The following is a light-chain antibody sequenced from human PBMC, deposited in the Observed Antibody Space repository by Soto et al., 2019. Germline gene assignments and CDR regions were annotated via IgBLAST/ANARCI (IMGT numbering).Light chain of an antibody. Sequence: QSALTQPPSVSGSPGQSVTISCTGTSSDFGSYNRVSWYQRPPGTGPKLVIYEVSNRPSGIPDRFSGSKSGNTASLTISGLQAEDDAEYYCSLYTTDSTYVFGTGTQLTVL. CDR1: SSDFGSYNR. V-gene: IGLV2-18*01. CDR3: SLYTTDSTYV. CDR2: EVS. J-gene: IGLJ1*01.